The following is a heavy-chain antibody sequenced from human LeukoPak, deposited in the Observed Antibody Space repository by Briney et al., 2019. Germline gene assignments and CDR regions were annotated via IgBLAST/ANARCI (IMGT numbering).Heavy chain of an antibody. D-gene: IGHD2-2*02. J-gene: IGHJ6*02. CDR3: ARDLGYCSSTSCYTVYYYGMDV. CDR2: ISSDGSNK. CDR1: GFTFSSYA. Sequence: GRSLRLSCAASGFTFSSYAMHWVRQAPGKGLEWVAVISSDGSNKYYADSVKGRFTISRDNSKNTLYLQMNSLRAEDTAVYYCARDLGYCSSTSCYTVYYYGMDVWGQGTTVTVSS. V-gene: IGHV3-30*04.